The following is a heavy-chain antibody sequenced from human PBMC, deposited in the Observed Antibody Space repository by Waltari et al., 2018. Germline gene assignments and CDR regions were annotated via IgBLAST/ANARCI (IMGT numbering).Heavy chain of an antibody. D-gene: IGHD5-18*01. CDR1: GFTFRDYW. CDR3: ARKGGRGYTYGPFYFDY. Sequence: EVQVVEAGGDLVQPGGYRRLSCVASGFTFRDYWMHWVRQVPGKGREWVSRINGDGYGITYSDSVQGRFTISRDNTKNTVYLQLNSLRVEDTAVYYCARKGGRGYTYGPFYFDYWGRGTLVTVSS. V-gene: IGHV3-74*03. J-gene: IGHJ4*02. CDR2: INGDGYGI.